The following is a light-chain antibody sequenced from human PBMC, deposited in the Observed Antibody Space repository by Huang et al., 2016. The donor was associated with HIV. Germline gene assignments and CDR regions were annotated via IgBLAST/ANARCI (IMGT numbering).Light chain of an antibody. CDR1: QSVSSN. CDR3: QQYNNWPRGT. CDR2: GAS. J-gene: IGKJ2*01. V-gene: IGKV3-15*01. Sequence: EIVMTQSPATVSVSPGERATLSCRASQSVSSNFAWYQQKPGQAPRLLISGASSSATCIPARFSGSGSGTEFTLTICSLQSEDFAVYYCQQYNNWPRGTFGQGTKVEIK.